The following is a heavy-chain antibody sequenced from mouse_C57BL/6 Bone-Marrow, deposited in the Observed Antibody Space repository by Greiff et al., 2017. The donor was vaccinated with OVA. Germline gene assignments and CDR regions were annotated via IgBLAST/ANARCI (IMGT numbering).Heavy chain of an antibody. CDR1: GFTFSSYA. J-gene: IGHJ4*01. D-gene: IGHD4-1*01. CDR2: ISDGGSYT. CDR3: ARDTGTKPYAMDY. Sequence: EVKLMESGGGLVKPGGSLKLSCAASGFTFSSYAMSWVRQTPEKRLEWVATISDGGSYTYYPDNVKGRFTISRDNAKNNLYLQMSHLKSEDTAMYYCARDTGTKPYAMDYWGQGTSVTVSS. V-gene: IGHV5-4*01.